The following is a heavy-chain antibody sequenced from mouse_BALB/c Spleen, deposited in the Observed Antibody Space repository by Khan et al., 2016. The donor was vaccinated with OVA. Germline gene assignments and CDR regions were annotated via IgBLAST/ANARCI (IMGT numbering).Heavy chain of an antibody. V-gene: IGHV5-17*02. CDR1: GFTFSRFG. J-gene: IGHJ2*01. Sequence: EVELVESGGGLVQPGGSRKLSCAASGFTFSRFGMHWVRQAPEKGLEWVAYISSGSSTIYYADTVKGRFTISRYNPKNTLFLQMTSLRSEETAMYYCARDSSFDYWGQGTTLTVSS. CDR2: ISSGSSTI. CDR3: ARDSSFDY.